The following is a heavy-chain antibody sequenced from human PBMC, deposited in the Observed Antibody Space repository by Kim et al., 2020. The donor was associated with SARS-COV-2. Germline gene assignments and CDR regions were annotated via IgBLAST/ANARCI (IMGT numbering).Heavy chain of an antibody. V-gene: IGHV3-9*01. Sequence: SVKGRFTISRDNAKNALYLQMNSLRAEDTALYYCAKAEYSSGWSVGYFDLWGRGTLVTVSS. J-gene: IGHJ2*01. CDR3: AKAEYSSGWSVGYFDL. D-gene: IGHD6-19*01.